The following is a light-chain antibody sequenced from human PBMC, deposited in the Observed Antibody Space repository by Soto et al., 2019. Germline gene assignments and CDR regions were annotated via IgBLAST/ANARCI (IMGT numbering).Light chain of an antibody. Sequence: DIQLTRSPSSLSASFGDRVTITCRASQGISSYLGGYQQKPGKAPNLLIYDASTLHSGVPSRFSGGGSGTDFTLTISSLQPEDFATYYCQQVNVYPSTFGGGTKVDI. CDR2: DAS. J-gene: IGKJ4*01. CDR1: QGISSY. CDR3: QQVNVYPST. V-gene: IGKV1-9*01.